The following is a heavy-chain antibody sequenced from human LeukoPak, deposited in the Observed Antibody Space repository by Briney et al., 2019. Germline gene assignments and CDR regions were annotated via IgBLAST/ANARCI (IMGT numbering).Heavy chain of an antibody. CDR2: IYHSGST. CDR3: ATKGPRRGYFDY. J-gene: IGHJ4*02. V-gene: IGHV4-4*02. CDR1: GGSISSSNW. Sequence: SGTLSLTCAVSGGSISSSNWWSWVRQPPGKGLEWIGEIYHSGSTNYNPSLKSRVTISVDMSKNQFSLKLTSVTAADTAVYYCATKGPRRGYFDYWGQGTLVAVSS.